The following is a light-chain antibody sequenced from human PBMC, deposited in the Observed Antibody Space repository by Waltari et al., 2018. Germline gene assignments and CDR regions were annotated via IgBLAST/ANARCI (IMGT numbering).Light chain of an antibody. Sequence: DIQMTQSPSTLSASVGDRVTITCRASQSISNYLAWYQQKPGKAPNLLIYKASILKSGVSSRFRGSGSGTQFPLTLSRLQPGDFATYFCQQYNTYSSFGQGTKLEIK. CDR1: QSISNY. V-gene: IGKV1-5*03. J-gene: IGKJ2*01. CDR3: QQYNTYSS. CDR2: KAS.